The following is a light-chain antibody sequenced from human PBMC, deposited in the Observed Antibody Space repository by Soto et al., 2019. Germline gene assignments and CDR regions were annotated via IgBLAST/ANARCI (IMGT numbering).Light chain of an antibody. CDR2: DAS. CDR1: QSFSSY. CDR3: QQRSNWPRT. J-gene: IGKJ1*01. V-gene: IGKV3-11*01. Sequence: ENVFTQSPATLSLSPGERATLSCRASQSFSSYLAWYQQKPGQAPRLLIYDASNRATGIPARFSGSGSGTDFTLTISSLEPEDFAVYYCQQRSNWPRTCGQGTKV.